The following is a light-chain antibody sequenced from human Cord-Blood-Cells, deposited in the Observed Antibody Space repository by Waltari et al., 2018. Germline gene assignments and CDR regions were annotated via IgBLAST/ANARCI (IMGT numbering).Light chain of an antibody. CDR2: DAS. CDR3: QQRSNWWT. Sequence: EIVLPQSPATLSLSPGERATLSCRASQSVTSYLAWYQQKPGQAPRLLIYDASNRPTRIPARFSGSGSGTDFTLTISSLEPEDFAVYCCQQRSNWWTFGQGTKVEIK. CDR1: QSVTSY. V-gene: IGKV3-11*01. J-gene: IGKJ1*01.